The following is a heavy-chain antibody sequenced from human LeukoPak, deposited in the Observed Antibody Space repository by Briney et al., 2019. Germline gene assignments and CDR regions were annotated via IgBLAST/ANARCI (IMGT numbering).Heavy chain of an antibody. Sequence: ASVKVSCKASGYTFTSYGISWVRQAPGQGLEWMGWMNPNSGNTASAQKFQGRVTMTTNTSISTAYMELTGLRSEDTAMYFCARKGLLGSGKPWFDPWGQGTLVTVSS. V-gene: IGHV1-8*02. D-gene: IGHD2-15*01. CDR2: MNPNSGNT. J-gene: IGHJ5*02. CDR1: GYTFTSYG. CDR3: ARKGLLGSGKPWFDP.